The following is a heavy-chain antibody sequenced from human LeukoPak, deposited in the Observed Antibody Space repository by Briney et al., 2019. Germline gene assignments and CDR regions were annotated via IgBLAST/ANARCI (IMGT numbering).Heavy chain of an antibody. D-gene: IGHD1-26*01. CDR3: ARDKGPWELTAYDY. Sequence: GGSLRLSCAASGFTFSSYWMHWVRQAPGKGPVWVSRINNDGSGTTYADSVKGRFTISRDDAKNTLYLQMNSLRAEDTAVYYCARDKGPWELTAYDYWGQGTLVTVSS. CDR1: GFTFSSYW. V-gene: IGHV3-74*01. J-gene: IGHJ4*02. CDR2: INNDGSGT.